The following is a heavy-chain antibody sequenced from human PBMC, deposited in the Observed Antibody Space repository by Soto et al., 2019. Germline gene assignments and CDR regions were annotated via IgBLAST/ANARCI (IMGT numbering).Heavy chain of an antibody. CDR2: INPNSGGT. Sequence: ASVKVSCKASGYTFTGYYMHWVRQAPGQGLEWMGWINPNSGGTNYAQKFQGWVTMTRDTSISTAYMELSRLRSDDTAVYYCARDSGIAARPVAFDIWGQWTMVTVSS. D-gene: IGHD6-6*01. V-gene: IGHV1-2*04. CDR3: ARDSGIAARPVAFDI. CDR1: GYTFTGYY. J-gene: IGHJ3*02.